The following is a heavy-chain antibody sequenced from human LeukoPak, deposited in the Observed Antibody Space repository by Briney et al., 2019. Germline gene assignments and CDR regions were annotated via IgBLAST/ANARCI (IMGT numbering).Heavy chain of an antibody. CDR2: IYPGDSDT. J-gene: IGHJ5*01. CDR1: GYSFTSYW. V-gene: IGHV5-51*01. CDR3: ARSPISGSYYGINNWFDS. Sequence: GESLKISCKGSGYSFTSYWIGWVRQMPGKGLEWMGIIYPGDSDTRYSPSFQGQVTISADKSISTAYLQWSSLKASDTAMYYCARSPISGSYYGINNWFDSWGQGTLVTVSS. D-gene: IGHD3-10*01.